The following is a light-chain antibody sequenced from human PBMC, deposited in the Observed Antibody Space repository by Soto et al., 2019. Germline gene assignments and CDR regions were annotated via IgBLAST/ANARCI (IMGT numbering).Light chain of an antibody. J-gene: IGKJ5*01. CDR2: ASS. CDR1: QSVQSY. V-gene: IGKV3-11*01. CDR3: QHRSSWPVT. Sequence: EVVLTQSPVTVSLSPGERATLSCRASQSVQSYLAWYQQKPGQAPRLLLYASSNRATGVPARFSGSGPGTDFTLTISTLEPEDFAVYYCQHRSSWPVTFGQGTRLEIK.